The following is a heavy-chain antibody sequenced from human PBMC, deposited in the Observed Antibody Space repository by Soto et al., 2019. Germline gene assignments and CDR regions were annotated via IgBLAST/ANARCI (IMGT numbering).Heavy chain of an antibody. D-gene: IGHD3-3*01. V-gene: IGHV4-39*01. CDR2: IYYSGST. CDR1: GGSISSSSYY. CDR3: ARLKSITIFGVVISQYYFDY. Sequence: QLQLQESGPGLVKPSETLSLTCTVSGGSISSSSYYWGWIRQPPGKGLEWIGSIYYSGSTYYNPSLRNRVTISVDTAKIQFSRKLSSVTAADTAVYYCARLKSITIFGVVISQYYFDYWGQGTLVTVSS. J-gene: IGHJ4*02.